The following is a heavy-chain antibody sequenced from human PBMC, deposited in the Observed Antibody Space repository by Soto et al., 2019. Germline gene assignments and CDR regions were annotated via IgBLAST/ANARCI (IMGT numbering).Heavy chain of an antibody. CDR2: ISIYSGDT. V-gene: IGHV1-18*01. CDR1: GYTFFTYD. J-gene: IGHJ5*02. CDR3: ARHHGPTTSENWFDP. D-gene: IGHD5-12*01. Sequence: QVHLVQSGVEVKTPWASVKVSCQASGYTFFTYDISWVRQAPGQGLEWMGWISIYSGDTKYAQKFQCRVTMTTATSTTPAYLQLRSLRSDDTAVYYCARHHGPTTSENWFDPWGQGTLVTVSS.